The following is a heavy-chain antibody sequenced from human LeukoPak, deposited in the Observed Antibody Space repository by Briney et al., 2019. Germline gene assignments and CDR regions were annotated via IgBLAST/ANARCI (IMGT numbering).Heavy chain of an antibody. J-gene: IGHJ6*03. Sequence: GGSLRLSCAASGFTFSSYGMSWVRQAPGKGLEWVSAISGSGGSTYYADSVKGRFTISRDNSKNTLYLKMNSLRAEDTAVYYCAKLISTAMEDYMDVWGKGTTVTISS. D-gene: IGHD5-18*01. CDR2: ISGSGGST. CDR3: AKLISTAMEDYMDV. CDR1: GFTFSSYG. V-gene: IGHV3-23*01.